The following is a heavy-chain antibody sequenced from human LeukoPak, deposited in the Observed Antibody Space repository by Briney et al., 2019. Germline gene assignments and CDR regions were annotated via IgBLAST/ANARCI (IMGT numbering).Heavy chain of an antibody. CDR2: INHSGST. J-gene: IGHJ4*02. CDR1: GESFSGHY. D-gene: IGHD3-10*01. V-gene: IGHV4-34*01. Sequence: PSETLSLTCAVYGESFSGHYWTWIRRPQGKGPEWIGEINHSGSTTSNPSLNNRVTISVDTSKNQFSLKLTSVTAADTAVYYCARPRYGSGSLDSWGQGTLVTVSS. CDR3: ARPRYGSGSLDS.